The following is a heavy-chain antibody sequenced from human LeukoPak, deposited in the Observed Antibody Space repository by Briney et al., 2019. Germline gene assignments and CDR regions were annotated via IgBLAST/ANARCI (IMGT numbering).Heavy chain of an antibody. J-gene: IGHJ6*03. CDR3: ARDGGIYDFWSGYYGVNYYYMDV. CDR1: GYTSTSYG. V-gene: IGHV1-18*01. Sequence: ASVKVSCKASGYTSTSYGISWVRQAPGQGLEWMGWISAYNGNTNYAQKLQGRVTMTTDTSTSTAYMELRSLRSDDTAVYYCARDGGIYDFWSGYYGVNYYYMDVWGEGTTVTVSS. CDR2: ISAYNGNT. D-gene: IGHD3-3*01.